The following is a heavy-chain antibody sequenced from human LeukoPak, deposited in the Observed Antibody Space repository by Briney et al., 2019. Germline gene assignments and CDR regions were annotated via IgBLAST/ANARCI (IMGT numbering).Heavy chain of an antibody. V-gene: IGHV3-74*01. J-gene: IGHJ4*02. D-gene: IGHD6-19*01. CDR3: ARDSRIAVTAAYHFDY. Sequence: GGSLRLSCAASGFTFSSYWMHWVRQAPGKGLVWVSRINSDGSSTSYADSVKGRFTISRDNAKNTLYLQMNSLRAEDTAVYYCARDSRIAVTAAYHFDYWGQGTLVTVSS. CDR2: INSDGSST. CDR1: GFTFSSYW.